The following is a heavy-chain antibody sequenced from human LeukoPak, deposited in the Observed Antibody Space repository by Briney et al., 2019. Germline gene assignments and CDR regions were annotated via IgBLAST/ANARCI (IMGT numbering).Heavy chain of an antibody. CDR2: ISYDGSNK. J-gene: IGHJ4*02. D-gene: IGHD1-26*01. CDR1: GFTFSSYA. CDR3: ALSVSGSYYFDY. V-gene: IGHV3-30*04. Sequence: PGGSLRLSCAASGFTFSSYAMHWVRQAPGKGLEWVAVISYDGSNKYYADSVKGRFTISRDNSKNTLYLQMNSLRAEDTAVYYCALSVSGSYYFDYWGQGTLVTVSS.